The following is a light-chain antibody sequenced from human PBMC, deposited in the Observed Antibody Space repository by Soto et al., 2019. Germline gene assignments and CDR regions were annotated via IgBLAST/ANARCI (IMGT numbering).Light chain of an antibody. CDR3: QQYGSSPRT. J-gene: IGKJ1*01. CDR1: QTISRNY. Sequence: ELVLPHSPGTLALSPCERANVSPSASQTISRNYLVWYQQKPGQAPRLLIFGASIRATGLPDRFSGSRSGTDFTLTITRVEPEDFAVYYCQQYGSSPRTFGQGTKVDI. V-gene: IGKV3-20*01. CDR2: GAS.